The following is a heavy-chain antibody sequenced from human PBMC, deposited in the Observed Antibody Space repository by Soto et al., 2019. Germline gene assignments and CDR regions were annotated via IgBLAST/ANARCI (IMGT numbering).Heavy chain of an antibody. CDR2: IYYSGST. CDR3: ARGDSGDLHDY. Sequence: SETLSLTCTDSGGSISSYYWSWIRQPPGKGLEWIGYIYYSGSTNYNPSLKSRVTISVDTSKNQFFLRLSSVTAADTAVYYCARGDSGDLHDYWGQGTLVTVSS. J-gene: IGHJ4*02. D-gene: IGHD1-26*01. V-gene: IGHV4-59*01. CDR1: GGSISSYY.